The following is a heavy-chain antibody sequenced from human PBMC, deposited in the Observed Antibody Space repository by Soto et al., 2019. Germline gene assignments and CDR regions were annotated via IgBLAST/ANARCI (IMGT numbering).Heavy chain of an antibody. D-gene: IGHD3-9*01. CDR2: IIPIFGTA. J-gene: IGHJ6*02. Sequence: SVKVSCKASGYTFNRYYMHWVRQAPGPGLEWMGGIIPIFGTANYAQKFQGRVTITADESTSTAYMELSSLRSEDTAVYYCARGAFDRNYYYYYGMDVWGQGTTVTVSS. CDR1: GYTFNRYY. CDR3: ARGAFDRNYYYYYGMDV. V-gene: IGHV1-69*13.